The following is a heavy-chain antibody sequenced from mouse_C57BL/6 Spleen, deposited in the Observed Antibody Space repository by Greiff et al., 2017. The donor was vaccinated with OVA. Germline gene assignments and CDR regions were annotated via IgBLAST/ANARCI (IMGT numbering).Heavy chain of an antibody. V-gene: IGHV5-9*01. J-gene: IGHJ3*01. Sequence: EVHLVESGGGLVKPGGSLKLSCAASGFTFSSYTMSWVRQTPEKRLEWVATISGGGGNTYYPDSVKGRFTISRDNAKNTLYLQMSSLRSEDTALYYCARHDGYYDLSWFAYWGQGTLVTVSA. CDR2: ISGGGGNT. CDR3: ARHDGYYDLSWFAY. CDR1: GFTFSSYT. D-gene: IGHD2-3*01.